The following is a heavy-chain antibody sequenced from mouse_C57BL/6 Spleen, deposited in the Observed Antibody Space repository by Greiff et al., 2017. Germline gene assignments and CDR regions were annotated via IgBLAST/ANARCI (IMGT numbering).Heavy chain of an antibody. D-gene: IGHD2-3*01. J-gene: IGHJ2*01. CDR3: ARRSDGADY. V-gene: IGHV1-69*01. CDR1: GYTFTSYW. CDR2: IDPSDSYT. Sequence: QVQLQQPGAELVMPGASVKLSCKASGYTFTSYWMHWVKQRPGQGLEWIGEIDPSDSYTNYNQKFKGKSTLTVDKSSSTAYMQLSSLTSEDSAVYYWARRSDGADYWGQGTTLTVSS.